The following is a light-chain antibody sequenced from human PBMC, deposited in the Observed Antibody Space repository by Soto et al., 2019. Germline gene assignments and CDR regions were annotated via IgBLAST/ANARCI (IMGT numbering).Light chain of an antibody. Sequence: EIVVTQSPATLSVSPGERATLSCRASQSVGNNFAWYQQKPGQATRLLIFATSTRATRVPARFSGSGSGTDFTLTISSLQSEDFAVYYCQQYGDWPLTFGGGAKVEIE. CDR1: QSVGNN. CDR3: QQYGDWPLT. V-gene: IGKV3-15*01. CDR2: ATS. J-gene: IGKJ4*01.